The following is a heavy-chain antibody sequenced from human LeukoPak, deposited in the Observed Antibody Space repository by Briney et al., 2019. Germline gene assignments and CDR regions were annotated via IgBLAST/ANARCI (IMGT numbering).Heavy chain of an antibody. CDR2: IIPIFGTA. D-gene: IGHD6-19*01. V-gene: IGHV1-69*01. J-gene: IGHJ4*02. CDR3: ARGYTVAGTQPFDY. CDR1: GGTFSSYA. Sequence: SVKVSCKASGGTFSSYAISWMRQAPGQGLEWMGGIIPIFGTANYAQKFQGRVTITADESTSTAYMELSSLRSEDTAVYYCARGYTVAGTQPFDYWGQGTLVTVSS.